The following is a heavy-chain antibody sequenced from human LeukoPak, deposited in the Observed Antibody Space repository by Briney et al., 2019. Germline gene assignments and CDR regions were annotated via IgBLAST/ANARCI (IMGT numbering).Heavy chain of an antibody. D-gene: IGHD6-13*01. V-gene: IGHV3-23*01. J-gene: IGHJ4*02. Sequence: GGSLRLSCAASGFTFSTYAMSWVRQAPGQGLEWVSGISGGGNSTYYADSVKGRFTISRDNSKNTLYLQMNSLRAEDTAVYYCAKVAAGRWFFDYWGQGTLVTVSS. CDR1: GFTFSTYA. CDR3: AKVAAGRWFFDY. CDR2: ISGGGNST.